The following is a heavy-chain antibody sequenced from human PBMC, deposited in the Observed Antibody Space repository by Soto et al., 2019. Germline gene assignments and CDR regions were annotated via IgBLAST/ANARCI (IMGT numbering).Heavy chain of an antibody. CDR3: ARKDIVVVVAATPDPYYYGMDV. CDR1: GGTFSSYA. Sequence: SVKVSCKASGGTFSSYAISWVRQAPGQGLEWVGGIIPIFGTANYAQKFQGRVTITADESTSTAYMELSSLRSEDTAVYYCARKDIVVVVAATPDPYYYGMDVWGQGTTVTVSS. J-gene: IGHJ6*02. CDR2: IIPIFGTA. D-gene: IGHD2-15*01. V-gene: IGHV1-69*13.